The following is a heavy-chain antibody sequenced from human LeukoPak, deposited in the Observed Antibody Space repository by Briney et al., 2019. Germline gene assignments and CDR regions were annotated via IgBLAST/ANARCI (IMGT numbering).Heavy chain of an antibody. J-gene: IGHJ4*02. V-gene: IGHV1-2*02. D-gene: IGHD5-18*01. CDR2: INPNSGGT. CDR1: GYTFTGCY. CDR3: ARTAMDSHYFDY. Sequence: ASVKVSCKASGYTFTGCYMHWVRQAPGQGLEWMGWINPNSGGTNYAQKFQGRVTMTRDTSISTAYMELSRLRSDDTAVYYCARTAMDSHYFDYWGQGTLVTVSS.